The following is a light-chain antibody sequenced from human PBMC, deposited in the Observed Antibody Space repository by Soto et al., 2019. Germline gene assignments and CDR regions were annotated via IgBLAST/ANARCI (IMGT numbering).Light chain of an antibody. CDR3: QQYKNWPLT. CDR2: GAS. Sequence: EIVMTQSPATLSVSPGERATLACRASQSVNSNLAWYQQKPGQAPMLLIYGASTRATGIPARFSGSGSGTEFTLTISSMQSEDFVVYYCQQYKNWPLTFGGGTKVEIK. J-gene: IGKJ4*01. CDR1: QSVNSN. V-gene: IGKV3D-15*01.